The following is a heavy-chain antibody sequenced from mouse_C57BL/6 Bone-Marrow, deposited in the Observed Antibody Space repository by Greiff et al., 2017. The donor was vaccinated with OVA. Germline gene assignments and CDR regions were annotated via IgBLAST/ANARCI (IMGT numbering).Heavy chain of an antibody. D-gene: IGHD4-1*01. CDR2: INPSTGGT. CDR1: GYSFTGYY. Sequence: VQLKESGPELVKPGASVKISCKASGYSFTGYYMNWVKQSPEKSLEWIGEINPSTGGTTYNQKFKAKATLTVDKSSSTAYMQLKSLTSEDSAVYYCARGKVTGTSDYWGQGTTLTVSS. J-gene: IGHJ2*01. CDR3: ARGKVTGTSDY. V-gene: IGHV1-42*01.